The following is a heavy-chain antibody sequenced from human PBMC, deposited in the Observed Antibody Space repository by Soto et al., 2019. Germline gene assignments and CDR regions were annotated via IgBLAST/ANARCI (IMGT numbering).Heavy chain of an antibody. V-gene: IGHV5-10-1*01. CDR2: IDPSDSYT. CDR3: ARLKVGAAPAQLYY. D-gene: IGHD1-26*01. Sequence: GESLKISCRGSGYSFTSYWISWVRQMPGKGLEWVGRIDPSDSYTNYSPSFQGHVTISADKSISTAYLQWSSLKASDTAMYYCARLKVGAAPAQLYYWGQGTLVTVSS. CDR1: GYSFTSYW. J-gene: IGHJ4*02.